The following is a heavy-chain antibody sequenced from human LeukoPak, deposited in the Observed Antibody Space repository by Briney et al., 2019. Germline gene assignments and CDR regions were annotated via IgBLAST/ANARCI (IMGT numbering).Heavy chain of an antibody. J-gene: IGHJ4*02. CDR1: GGSFSAYS. D-gene: IGHD1-1*01. Sequence: PSETLSLTCAVYGGSFSAYSWSWIRQPPGKGLEWIGEINHSGSTNYNASLKSRLTISVDTSKNQFSLKLSSVTAADTAVYYCAGGTGTVDYWGQGTLVTVSS. V-gene: IGHV4-34*01. CDR3: AGGTGTVDY. CDR2: INHSGST.